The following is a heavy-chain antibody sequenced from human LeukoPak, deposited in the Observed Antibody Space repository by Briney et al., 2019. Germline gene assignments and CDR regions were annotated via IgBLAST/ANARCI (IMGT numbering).Heavy chain of an antibody. CDR1: GGSISGYY. J-gene: IGHJ4*02. D-gene: IGHD6-19*01. V-gene: IGHV4-59*08. Sequence: SETLSLTCTVSGGSISGYYWSWIRQPPGKGLEWIGYISYSGSTNYNPSLKSRVSISVDTSKNQFSLNLSSLTAADTAVFYCARHGSGWSLDYWGQGTLVTVSS. CDR2: ISYSGST. CDR3: ARHGSGWSLDY.